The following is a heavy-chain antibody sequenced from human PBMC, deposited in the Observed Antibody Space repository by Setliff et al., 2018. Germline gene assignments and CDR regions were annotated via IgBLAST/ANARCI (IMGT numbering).Heavy chain of an antibody. CDR3: ARGNMDVVAAGGKYSGMDV. D-gene: IGHD6-13*01. V-gene: IGHV1-69*13. CDR1: GGSFKNHA. CDR2: TFPMFDRP. J-gene: IGHJ6*02. Sequence: AASVKVSCKTSGGSFKNHAITWVRQAPGQGLEWMGGTFPMFDRPNYAQKFQARVTITADESTNTAYIEIRSLRSEDTAVYYCARGNMDVVAAGGKYSGMDVWGQGTTVTVSS.